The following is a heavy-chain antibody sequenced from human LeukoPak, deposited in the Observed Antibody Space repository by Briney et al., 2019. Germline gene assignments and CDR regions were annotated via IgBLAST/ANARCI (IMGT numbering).Heavy chain of an antibody. CDR1: GGSISSSSYY. Sequence: SETLSLTCTVSGGSISSSSYYWGWIRQPPGKGLEWIGSIYYSGSTYYNPSLKSRVTISVDTSKNQFSLKLSSVTAADTAVYYCARQPTLLWFGELSFRFWFDPWGQGTLVTVSS. CDR3: ARQPTLLWFGELSFRFWFDP. J-gene: IGHJ5*02. CDR2: IYYSGST. D-gene: IGHD3-10*01. V-gene: IGHV4-39*01.